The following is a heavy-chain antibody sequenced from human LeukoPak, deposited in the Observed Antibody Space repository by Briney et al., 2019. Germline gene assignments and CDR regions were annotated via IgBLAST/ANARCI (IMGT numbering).Heavy chain of an antibody. J-gene: IGHJ4*02. Sequence: GGSLTLSCAGSGFTFNNNWMTWVRQAPGKGLEWVSSISATTIYRFSAGSVRGRFTISRDNVENSLYLQMNDLRREDTAVYYCARIGLGRDAYNSFDYWGQGTLVIVSS. CDR2: ISATTIYR. V-gene: IGHV3-21*01. CDR3: ARIGLGRDAYNSFDY. D-gene: IGHD5-24*01. CDR1: GFTFNNNW.